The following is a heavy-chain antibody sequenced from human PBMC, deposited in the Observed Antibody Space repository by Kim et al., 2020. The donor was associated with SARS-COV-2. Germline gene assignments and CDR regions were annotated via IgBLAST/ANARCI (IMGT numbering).Heavy chain of an antibody. CDR1: GGSISSSSYY. J-gene: IGHJ4*02. CDR2: IYYSGST. V-gene: IGHV4-39*01. D-gene: IGHD3-22*01. Sequence: SETLSLTCTVSGGSISSSSYYWGWIRQPPGKGLEWIGSIYYSGSTYYNPSLKSRVTISVDTSKNQFSLKLSSVTAADTAVYYCARQIYDSSGYYSYWGQGTLVTVSS. CDR3: ARQIYDSSGYYSY.